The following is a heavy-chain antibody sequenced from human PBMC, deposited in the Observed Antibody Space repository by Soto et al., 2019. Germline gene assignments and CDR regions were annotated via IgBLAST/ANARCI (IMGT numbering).Heavy chain of an antibody. CDR1: GFTFSDYY. CDR3: ARDRKDYYGSGSYYIFWFDP. D-gene: IGHD3-10*01. Sequence: RLSCAASGFTFSDYYMSWIRQAPGKGLECVSYISSSGSTIYYADSVKGRFTISRDNAKNSLYLQMNSLRAEDTAVYYCARDRKDYYGSGSYYIFWFDPWGQGTLVTVSS. CDR2: ISSSGSTI. J-gene: IGHJ5*02. V-gene: IGHV3-11*01.